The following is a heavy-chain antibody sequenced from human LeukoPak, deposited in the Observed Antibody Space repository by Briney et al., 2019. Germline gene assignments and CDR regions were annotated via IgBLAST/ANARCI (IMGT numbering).Heavy chain of an antibody. V-gene: IGHV4-59*01. J-gene: IGHJ6*03. CDR3: ARTTFWSGRSPEYHHCYMDV. CDR2: VHYNGSP. CDR1: GGSISGYY. D-gene: IGHD3-3*01. Sequence: SETLSLTCTVSGGSISGYYWSWIRQAPGKGLEWIGYVHYNGSPNYNASLKSRVTISVDASKNQFSLKVSFVSAADTAVYYCARTTFWSGRSPEYHHCYMDVWGKGTTVTVSS.